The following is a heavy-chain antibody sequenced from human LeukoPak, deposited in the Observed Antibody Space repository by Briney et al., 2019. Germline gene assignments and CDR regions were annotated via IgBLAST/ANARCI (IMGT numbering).Heavy chain of an antibody. Sequence: SVKVSCKASGGTFSSYAISWVRQAPGQGLEWVGGIIPIFGTANYAQKFQGRVTITADESTSTAYMELSSLRSEDTAVYYCARGRNYYDSSGYLNWFDPWGQGTLVTVSS. J-gene: IGHJ5*02. V-gene: IGHV1-69*13. CDR2: IIPIFGTA. CDR3: ARGRNYYDSSGYLNWFDP. CDR1: GGTFSSYA. D-gene: IGHD3-22*01.